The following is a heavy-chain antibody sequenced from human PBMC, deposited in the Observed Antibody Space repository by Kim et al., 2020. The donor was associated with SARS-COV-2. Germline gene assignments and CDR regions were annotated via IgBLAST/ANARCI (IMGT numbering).Heavy chain of an antibody. V-gene: IGHV1-69*13. D-gene: IGHD3-22*01. CDR1: GGTFSSYA. CDR3: ATFYDSSGYYCDY. J-gene: IGHJ4*02. CDR2: IIPIFGTA. Sequence: SVKVSCKASGGTFSSYAISWVRQAPGQGLEWMGGIIPIFGTANYTQKFQGRVTITADESTSTAYMELSSLRSEDTAVYYCATFYDSSGYYCDYWGQGTLVTVSS.